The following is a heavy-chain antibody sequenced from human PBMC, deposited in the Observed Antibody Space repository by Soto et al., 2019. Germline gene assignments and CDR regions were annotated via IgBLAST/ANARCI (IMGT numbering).Heavy chain of an antibody. CDR1: GCSFTSYW. V-gene: IGHV5-10-1*01. J-gene: IGHJ6*02. D-gene: IGHD4-17*01. CDR3: ARQGTTVTPNYYYYGIDV. Sequence: GESLKISCKGSGCSFTSYWISWVRQMPGKGLEWMGRIDPSDSYTNYSPSFQGHVTISADKSISTAYLQWSSLKASDTAMYYCARQGTTVTPNYYYYGIDVWGQGTTVTVSS. CDR2: IDPSDSYT.